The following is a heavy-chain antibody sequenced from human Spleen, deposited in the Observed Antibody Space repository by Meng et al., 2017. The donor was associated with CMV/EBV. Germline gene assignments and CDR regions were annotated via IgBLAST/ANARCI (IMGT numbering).Heavy chain of an antibody. CDR1: GFTFSSYA. CDR2: ISGSGGST. Sequence: SLRLCCASSGFTFSSYAMSWVRQAPGQGLEWVSAISGSGGSTYYADSVKGRFTISRDNSKNTLYLQMNSLKTEDTAVYYCTTSLAFGGQGTLVTVSS. D-gene: IGHD3-16*01. CDR3: TTSLAF. J-gene: IGHJ4*02. V-gene: IGHV3-23*01.